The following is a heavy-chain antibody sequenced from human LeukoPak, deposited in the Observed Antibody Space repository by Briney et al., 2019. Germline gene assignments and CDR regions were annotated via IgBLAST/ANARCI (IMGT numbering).Heavy chain of an antibody. CDR3: ARGKEYSSGWSIDY. Sequence: GGSLRLSCAASGFTFSSYEMNWVRQAPGKGLEWVAVISYDGSNKYYADSVKGRFAISRDNSKNTLYLQMNSLRAEDTAVYYCARGKEYSSGWSIDYWGQGTLVTVSS. CDR2: ISYDGSNK. CDR1: GFTFSSYE. D-gene: IGHD6-19*01. V-gene: IGHV3-30*09. J-gene: IGHJ4*02.